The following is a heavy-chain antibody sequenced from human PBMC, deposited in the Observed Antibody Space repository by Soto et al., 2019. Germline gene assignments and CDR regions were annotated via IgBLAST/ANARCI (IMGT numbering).Heavy chain of an antibody. Sequence: QVQLVQSGAEVQKPGSSVKVSCKASGGTFSSYAISWVRQAPGQGLEWMGGIIPIFGTANYAQKFQGRVTITADESTSTAYMELSSLRSEDTAVYYCASTTNTGYCSSTSCYPVSYYYGMDVWGQGTTVTVSS. CDR1: GGTFSSYA. CDR3: ASTTNTGYCSSTSCYPVSYYYGMDV. V-gene: IGHV1-69*01. J-gene: IGHJ6*02. CDR2: IIPIFGTA. D-gene: IGHD2-2*01.